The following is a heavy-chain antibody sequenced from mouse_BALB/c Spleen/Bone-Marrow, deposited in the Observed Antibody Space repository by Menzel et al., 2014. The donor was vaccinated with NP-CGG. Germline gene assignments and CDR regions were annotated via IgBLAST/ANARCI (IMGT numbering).Heavy chain of an antibody. Sequence: DVKLVESGGGLVQPGGSLKLSCAASGFDFSRYWMSWVRRAPGKGLEWIGEINPDSNTINYTPSLKDKFIISRDNAKNTLYLQMSKVRSEDTALYYCSRLGWLLGMDYWGQGTSVTVSS. J-gene: IGHJ4*01. CDR3: SRLGWLLGMDY. CDR2: INPDSNTI. D-gene: IGHD2-3*01. V-gene: IGHV4-1*02. CDR1: GFDFSRYW.